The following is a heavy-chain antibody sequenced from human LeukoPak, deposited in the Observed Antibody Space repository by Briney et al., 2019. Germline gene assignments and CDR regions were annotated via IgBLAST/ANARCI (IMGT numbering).Heavy chain of an antibody. Sequence: SVKVSCKASGGTFSSYAISWVRQAPGQGLEWMGGIIPIFGTANYAQKFQGRVTITADESTSTAYMELSSLRSEDTAVYYCARTRGTLLLDAFDIWGQETMVTVSS. CDR3: ARTRGTLLLDAFDI. J-gene: IGHJ3*02. CDR2: IIPIFGTA. V-gene: IGHV1-69*13. D-gene: IGHD1-1*01. CDR1: GGTFSSYA.